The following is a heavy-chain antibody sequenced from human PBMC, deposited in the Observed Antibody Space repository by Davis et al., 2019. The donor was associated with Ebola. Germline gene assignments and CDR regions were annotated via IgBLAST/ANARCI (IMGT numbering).Heavy chain of an antibody. J-gene: IGHJ4*02. CDR1: GFTFGDYA. D-gene: IGHD3-22*01. CDR3: TAYDSTFRNY. CDR2: IGWDGRST. V-gene: IGHV3-43D*03. Sequence: GESLKISCAASGFTFGDYAMHWVRQAPGKGLEWVSLIGWDGRSTAYADSVRDRFSISRDNSRNFLYLQMNGLRAEDTALYYCTAYDSTFRNYWGQGTLVTVSS.